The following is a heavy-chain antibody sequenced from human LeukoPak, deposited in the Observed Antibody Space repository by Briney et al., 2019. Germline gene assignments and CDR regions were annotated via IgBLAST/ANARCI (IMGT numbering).Heavy chain of an antibody. D-gene: IGHD1-1*01. J-gene: IGHJ3*02. V-gene: IGHV3-23*01. Sequence: QPGGSLRLSCAASGFTFSSYAMSWVRQAPGKGLEWVSAISGSGGSTYYADSVKGRFTISRDNSKNTLYLQMNSLRAEDTAVYYCAKALPAELEPTDAFDIWGQGTMVTVSS. CDR1: GFTFSSYA. CDR3: AKALPAELEPTDAFDI. CDR2: ISGSGGST.